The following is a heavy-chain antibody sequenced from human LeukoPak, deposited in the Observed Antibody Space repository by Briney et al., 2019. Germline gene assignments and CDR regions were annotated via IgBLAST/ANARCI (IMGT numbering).Heavy chain of an antibody. J-gene: IGHJ4*02. Sequence: GGSLRLSCAASGFTFSDAWISWVRQAPGKGLEWVGRIKSKTDGGTTDYAAPVKGRFTISRDDSKNTLYLQMNSLKTEDTAVYYCTTVNYYDSSPDWGQGTLVTVSS. CDR3: TTVNYYDSSPD. CDR2: IKSKTDGGTT. D-gene: IGHD3-22*01. CDR1: GFTFSDAW. V-gene: IGHV3-15*01.